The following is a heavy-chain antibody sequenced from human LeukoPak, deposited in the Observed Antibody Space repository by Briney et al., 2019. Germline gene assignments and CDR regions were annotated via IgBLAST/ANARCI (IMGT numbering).Heavy chain of an antibody. V-gene: IGHV3-64D*06. CDR2: ISSNGGST. CDR3: VKGVWGYSSSWYDY. Sequence: GGSLRLSRAASGFTFSSYAMHWVRRAPGKGQEYVSAISSNGGSTYYADSVKGRFTISRDNSKNTLYLQMSSLRAEDTAVYYCVKGVWGYSSSWYDYWGQGTLVTVSS. CDR1: GFTFSSYA. D-gene: IGHD6-13*01. J-gene: IGHJ4*02.